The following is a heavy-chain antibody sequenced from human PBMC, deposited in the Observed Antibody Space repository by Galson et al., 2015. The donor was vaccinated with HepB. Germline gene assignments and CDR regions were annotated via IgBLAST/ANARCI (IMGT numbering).Heavy chain of an antibody. CDR2: INPSGGST. CDR3: VRAADTAMAQFDY. D-gene: IGHD5-18*01. Sequence: SVKVSCKASGYTFTSYYMHWVRQAPGQGLEWMGIINPSGGSTSYAQKFQGRVTMTRDTSIGTAYMEVSSLRSDDTAVYYCVRAADTAMAQFDYWGQGTLVTVSS. V-gene: IGHV1-46*01. J-gene: IGHJ4*02. CDR1: GYTFTSYY.